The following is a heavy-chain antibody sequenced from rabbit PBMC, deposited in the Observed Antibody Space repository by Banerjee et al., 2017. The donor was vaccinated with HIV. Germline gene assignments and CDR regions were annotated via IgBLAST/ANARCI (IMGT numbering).Heavy chain of an antibody. CDR1: GFSFSSRYY. V-gene: IGHV1S40*01. D-gene: IGHD8-1*01. Sequence: QSLEESGGDLVKPGASLTLTCTASGFSFSSRYYMCWVRQAPGKGLEWIACIYAGYSGSTYYASWAKGRFTISKTSSTTVTLQMTSLTAADTATYFCARELGYADSSYQSLWGPGTLVTV. CDR3: ARELGYADSSYQSL. J-gene: IGHJ4*01. CDR2: IYAGYSGST.